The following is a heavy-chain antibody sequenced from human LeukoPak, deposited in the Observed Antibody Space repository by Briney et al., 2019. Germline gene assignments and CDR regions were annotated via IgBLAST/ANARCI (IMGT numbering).Heavy chain of an antibody. CDR2: INPNSGGT. V-gene: IGHV1-2*02. CDR3: ARDRDASDYSYAKDV. J-gene: IGHJ6*02. Sequence: EASVRVSCKASGYTFTGYYMHWVRQAPGQGPEWMGWINPNSGGTNFAQKFQGRVTMTLATSIRTAYMEPSRLRSDDTAVYYCARDRDASDYSYAKDVWGQGTTVTVSS. CDR1: GYTFTGYY. D-gene: IGHD2-21*01.